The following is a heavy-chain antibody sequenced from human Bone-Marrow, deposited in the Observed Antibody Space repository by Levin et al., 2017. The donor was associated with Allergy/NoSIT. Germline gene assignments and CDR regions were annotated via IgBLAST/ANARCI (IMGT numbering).Heavy chain of an antibody. J-gene: IGHJ4*02. Sequence: SETLSLTCTVSGGSISSYYWSWIRQPPGKGLEWIGYIYYSGSTNYNPSLKSRVTISVDTSKNQFSLKMSSVTAADTAVYYCARDSLFYGGYEGYFDYWGQGTLVTVSS. D-gene: IGHD5-12*01. CDR3: ARDSLFYGGYEGYFDY. V-gene: IGHV4-59*01. CDR2: IYYSGST. CDR1: GGSISSYY.